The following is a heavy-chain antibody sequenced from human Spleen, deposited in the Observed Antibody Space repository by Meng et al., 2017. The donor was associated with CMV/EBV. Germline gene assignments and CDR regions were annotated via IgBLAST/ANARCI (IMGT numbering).Heavy chain of an antibody. D-gene: IGHD7-27*01. CDR3: AKDPNWGPYYYYYGMDV. V-gene: IGHV3-23*01. CDR2: ISGSGGST. J-gene: IGHJ6*02. Sequence: GGSLRLSCAASGFAFSRYNMNWVRQAPGKGLEWVSAISGSGGSTYYADSVKGRFTISRDNSKNTLYLQMNSLRAEDTAVYYCAKDPNWGPYYYYYGMDVWGQGTTVTVSS. CDR1: GFAFSRYN.